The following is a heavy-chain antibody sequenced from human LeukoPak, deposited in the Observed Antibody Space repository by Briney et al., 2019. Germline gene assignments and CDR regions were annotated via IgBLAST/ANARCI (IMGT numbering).Heavy chain of an antibody. D-gene: IGHD2-2*02. CDR3: ARDGGPDIVVVPAAIRVGMDV. CDR2: ISSSSSYI. V-gene: IGHV3-21*01. J-gene: IGHJ6*02. Sequence: PGGSLRLSCAASGFTFSSYSMNWVRQAPGKGLEWVSSISSSSSYIYYADSVKGRFTISRDNAKNSLYLQMNSLRAEDTAVYYCARDGGPDIVVVPAAIRVGMDVWGQGTTVTVSS. CDR1: GFTFSSYS.